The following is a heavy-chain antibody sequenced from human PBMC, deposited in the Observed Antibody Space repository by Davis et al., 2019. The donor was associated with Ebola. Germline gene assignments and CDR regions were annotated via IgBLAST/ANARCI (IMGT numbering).Heavy chain of an antibody. Sequence: PGGSLRLSCTVSGGSISSSSYYWGWIRQPPGKGLEWIGSIYYSGSTYYNPSLKSRVTISVDTSKNQFSLKLSSVTAADTAVYYCAARPTWLTQPYYWGQGTLVTVSS. D-gene: IGHD6-6*01. J-gene: IGHJ4*02. CDR1: GGSISSSSYY. V-gene: IGHV4-39*01. CDR2: IYYSGST. CDR3: AARPTWLTQPYY.